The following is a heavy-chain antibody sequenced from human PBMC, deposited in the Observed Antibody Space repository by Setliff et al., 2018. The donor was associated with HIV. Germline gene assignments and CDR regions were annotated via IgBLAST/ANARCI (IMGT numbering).Heavy chain of an antibody. CDR3: ARAAYCSGGVCFHRPYFDQ. Sequence: VKVSCKASGYTFTDYNIAWLRQAPGQGLEWVGWISTFNGNTDSAQRLQGRVTMTTDTSTSTAYMELRSLRSDDRAVYYCARAAYCSGGVCFHRPYFDQWGQGSLVTVSS. CDR2: ISTFNGNT. D-gene: IGHD2-15*01. J-gene: IGHJ4*02. CDR1: GYTFTDYN. V-gene: IGHV1-18*01.